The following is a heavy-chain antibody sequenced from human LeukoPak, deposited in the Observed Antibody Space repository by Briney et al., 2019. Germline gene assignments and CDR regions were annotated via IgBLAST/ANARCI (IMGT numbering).Heavy chain of an antibody. CDR3: ARAVVVVAATWFDP. D-gene: IGHD2-15*01. CDR2: IYYSGST. V-gene: IGHV4-61*01. CDR1: GGSISSGSYY. Sequence: PSETLSLTCIVSGGSISSGSYYWSWIRQPPGKGLEWIGYIYYSGSTNYNPSLKSRVTISVDTSKNQFSLKLSSVTAADTAVYYCARAVVVVAATWFDPWGQGTLVTVSS. J-gene: IGHJ5*02.